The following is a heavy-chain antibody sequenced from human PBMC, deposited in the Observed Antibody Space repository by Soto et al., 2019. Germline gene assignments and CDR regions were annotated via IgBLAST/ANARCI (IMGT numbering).Heavy chain of an antibody. J-gene: IGHJ4*02. V-gene: IGHV3-11*01. D-gene: IGHD6-6*01. CDR3: VRQAARNYFDF. CDR2: IESRGRTI. Sequence: QVQLVESGGGLVKPGGSLRLSCAASGFTFSDYHMSWIRQAPGKGLEWVAYIESRGRTISYADSVKGRFTISRDNAKNPLFLQMNSLRAEDTAVYYCVRQAARNYFDFWGQGTLLTVSS. CDR1: GFTFSDYH.